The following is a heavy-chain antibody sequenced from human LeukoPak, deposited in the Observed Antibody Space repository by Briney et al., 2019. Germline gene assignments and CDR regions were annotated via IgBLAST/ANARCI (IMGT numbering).Heavy chain of an antibody. CDR3: ARDSIVVVPAGLLDP. Sequence: PGRSLRLSCAASGFTFGSYAMHWVRQAPGKGLEWVAVISYDGSNKYYADSVKGRFTISRDNSKNTLYLQMNSLRAEDTAVYYCARDSIVVVPAGLLDPWGQGTLVTVSS. J-gene: IGHJ5*02. D-gene: IGHD2-2*01. CDR2: ISYDGSNK. V-gene: IGHV3-30*04. CDR1: GFTFGSYA.